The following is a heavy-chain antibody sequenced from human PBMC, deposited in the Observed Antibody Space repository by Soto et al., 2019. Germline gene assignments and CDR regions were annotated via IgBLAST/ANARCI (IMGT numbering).Heavy chain of an antibody. CDR3: VRGPYCSGGTCYGPSVKSNFYYYGLDV. CDR2: ISGGSGGI. V-gene: IGHV3-48*02. Sequence: GGSLRLSCVASGFTFSTYGMSWVRQAPGKGLEWVSYISGGSGGIYYANYGKGRFTIAQDNAKNSLNLQMNSLRDEDTAVYYCVRGPYCSGGTCYGPSVKSNFYYYGLDVWGQGTTVTVSS. CDR1: GFTFSTYG. D-gene: IGHD2-15*01. J-gene: IGHJ6*02.